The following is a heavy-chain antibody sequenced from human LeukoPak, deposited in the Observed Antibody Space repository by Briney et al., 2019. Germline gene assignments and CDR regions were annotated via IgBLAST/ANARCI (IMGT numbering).Heavy chain of an antibody. D-gene: IGHD2-8*01. CDR2: IYSDDRT. CDR1: GFTFNSYS. Sequence: GGSLRLSCAASGFTFNSYSMNWVRQAPGKGLEWVSVIYSDDRTYYADSVKGRFTISRHTSKKTLYLQMNSLRAEDTAVYYCAREVMAKRRAFDIWGQGTVVTVSS. V-gene: IGHV3-53*04. J-gene: IGHJ3*02. CDR3: AREVMAKRRAFDI.